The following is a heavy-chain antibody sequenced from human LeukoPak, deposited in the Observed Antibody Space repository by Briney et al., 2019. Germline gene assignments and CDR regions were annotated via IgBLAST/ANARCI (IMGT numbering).Heavy chain of an antibody. Sequence: SGGSLRLSCAASGFTFSSYGMHWVRQAPGKGLEWVAVISYDGSNKYYADSVKGRFTISRDNSKNTLYLQMNSLRAEDTAVYYCAKGIEGYRGNYYMDVWGKGTTVTVSS. J-gene: IGHJ6*03. CDR2: ISYDGSNK. CDR1: GFTFSSYG. CDR3: AKGIEGYRGNYYMDV. D-gene: IGHD5-18*01. V-gene: IGHV3-30*18.